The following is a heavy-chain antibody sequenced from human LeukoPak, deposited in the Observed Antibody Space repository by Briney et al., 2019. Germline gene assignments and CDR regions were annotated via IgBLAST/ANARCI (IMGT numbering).Heavy chain of an antibody. CDR3: AKGGPEGTAAVRKIFDF. J-gene: IGHJ4*02. CDR2: MNPNSGNT. D-gene: IGHD1-7*01. CDR1: GYTFTSYD. V-gene: IGHV1-8*01. Sequence: GASVKVSCKASGYTFTSYDINWVRQATGQGLEWMGWMNPNSGNTGYAQKFQGRVAMTRDTSSNTAYMELGSLRSDDTALYYCAKGGPEGTAAVRKIFDFWGQGALVTVSS.